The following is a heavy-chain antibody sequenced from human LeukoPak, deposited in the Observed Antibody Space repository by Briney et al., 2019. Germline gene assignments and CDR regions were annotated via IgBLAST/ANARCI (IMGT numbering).Heavy chain of an antibody. V-gene: IGHV1-8*01. CDR1: GYTFTSYD. D-gene: IGHD2-2*01. CDR2: MNPNSGNT. Sequence: VASVKVSCKASGYTFTSYDINWVRQATGQGLEWVGWMNPNSGNTGYAQKFQGRVTMTRNTSISTAYMELSSLRSEGTAVYYCARGGYCSSTSCSSPWGQGTLVTVSS. J-gene: IGHJ5*02. CDR3: ARGGYCSSTSCSSP.